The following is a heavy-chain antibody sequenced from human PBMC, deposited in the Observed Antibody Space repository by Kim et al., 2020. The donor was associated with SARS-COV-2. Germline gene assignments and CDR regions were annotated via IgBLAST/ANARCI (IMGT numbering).Heavy chain of an antibody. V-gene: IGHV4-59*01. CDR1: GGSISSYY. J-gene: IGHJ6*03. D-gene: IGHD4-17*01. CDR2: IYYSGST. CDR3: ARASWDTVTPPYYYYYYMDV. Sequence: SETLSLTCTVSGGSISSYYWSWIRQPPGKGLEWIGYIYYSGSTNYNPSLKSRVTISVDTSKNQFSLKLSSVTAADTAVYYCARASWDTVTPPYYYYYYMDVWGKGTTVTVSS.